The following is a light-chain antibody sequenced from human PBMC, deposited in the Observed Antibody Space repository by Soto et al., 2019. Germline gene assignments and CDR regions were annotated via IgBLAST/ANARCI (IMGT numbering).Light chain of an antibody. CDR1: QSVPNSR. CDR2: DTS. Sequence: DSVINEYPDTLSFSPGEGATLSCRASQSVPNSRLAWYQQKPGQAPSLVISDTSIRATGIPDRFSGSGSGTDFSLIIGRLEPEDFAVYICQQYGASPWTFGQGTKVDIK. J-gene: IGKJ1*01. V-gene: IGKV3-20*01. CDR3: QQYGASPWT.